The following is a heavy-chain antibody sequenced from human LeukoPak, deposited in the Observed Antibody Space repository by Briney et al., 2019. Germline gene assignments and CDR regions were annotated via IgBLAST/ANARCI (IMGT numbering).Heavy chain of an antibody. V-gene: IGHV4-28*03. CDR1: GYSISSSNW. Sequence: SDTLSLTCAVSGYSISSSNWWGWIRQPPGKGLEWIGYIYYSGSTYYNPSLKSRVTMSVDTSKNQFSLKLSSVTAVDTAVYYCAGGSSGYYPDYWGQGTLVTVSS. D-gene: IGHD3-22*01. CDR2: IYYSGST. J-gene: IGHJ4*02. CDR3: AGGSSGYYPDY.